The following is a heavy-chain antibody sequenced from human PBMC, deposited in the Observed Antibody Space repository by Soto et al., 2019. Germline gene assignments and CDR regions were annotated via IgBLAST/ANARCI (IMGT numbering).Heavy chain of an antibody. J-gene: IGHJ4*02. Sequence: GGSLRLSCVASGFTFSSYTMSWVRQAPGKGLEWVSAIIAGGGYKTYYADSVKGRFTISRDNSKNTLYLQMDTLRAEDTALYYCAKAAGNSDGYQNVDYWGQGTLFTVSS. V-gene: IGHV3-23*01. CDR3: AKAAGNSDGYQNVDY. CDR2: IIAGGGYKT. CDR1: GFTFSSYT. D-gene: IGHD5-18*01.